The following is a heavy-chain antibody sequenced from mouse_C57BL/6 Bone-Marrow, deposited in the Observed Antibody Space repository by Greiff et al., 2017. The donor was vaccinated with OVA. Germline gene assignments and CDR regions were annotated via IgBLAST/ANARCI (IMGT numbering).Heavy chain of an antibody. Sequence: EVKLMESGGGLVKPGGSLKLSCAASGFTFSSYAMSWVRQTPEKRLEWVATISDGGSYTYYPDNVKGRFTISRDNAKNNLYLQMSHLKSEDTAMYYCAREDYDREAWFAYWGQGTLVTVSA. V-gene: IGHV5-4*01. CDR2: ISDGGSYT. CDR3: AREDYDREAWFAY. CDR1: GFTFSSYA. J-gene: IGHJ3*01. D-gene: IGHD2-4*01.